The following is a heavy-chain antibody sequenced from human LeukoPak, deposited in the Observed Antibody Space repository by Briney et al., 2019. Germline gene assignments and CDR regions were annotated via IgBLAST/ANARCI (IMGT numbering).Heavy chain of an antibody. V-gene: IGHV3-7*03. CDR1: GFTFSSYW. J-gene: IGHJ6*04. D-gene: IGHD3-16*01. CDR3: AREAPLVPFFLRCMDV. Sequence: GGSLRLSCAASGFTFSSYWMSWVRQAPGKGLEWVANIKQDGSEKYYVDSVKGRFTISRDNTKNSLYLQMNSLRAEDTAVYYCAREAPLVPFFLRCMDVWGKGTTVTDSS. CDR2: IKQDGSEK.